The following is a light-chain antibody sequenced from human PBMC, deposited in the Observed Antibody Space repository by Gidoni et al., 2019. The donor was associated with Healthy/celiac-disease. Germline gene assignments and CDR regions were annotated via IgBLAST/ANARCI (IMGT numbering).Light chain of an antibody. V-gene: IGLV1-40*01. Sequence: QSVLTQPPSVPAAPGQRVTIPCTGSSSNIGAGYDVHWYQQLPGTAPKLLIYGNSNRPSGVPDRFSGSKSGTSASLAISGLQAEDEADYYCQSYDSSLSGFYVFGTGTKVTVL. CDR3: QSYDSSLSGFYV. CDR2: GNS. J-gene: IGLJ1*01. CDR1: SSNIGAGYD.